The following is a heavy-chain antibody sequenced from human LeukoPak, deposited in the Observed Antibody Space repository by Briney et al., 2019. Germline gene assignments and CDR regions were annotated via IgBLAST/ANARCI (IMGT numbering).Heavy chain of an antibody. D-gene: IGHD6-19*01. CDR1: GFSFSSYA. CDR3: ARDSSGSYNWFDP. V-gene: IGHV3-30*04. J-gene: IGHJ5*02. CDR2: ISYDGSNE. Sequence: GRSLRLSCAASGFSFSSYAMHWVRQAPGKGLEWVAVISYDGSNEYYPDSVKGRFTISRDNSKNTLYLQMNSMRAEDTAVYYCARDSSGSYNWFDPWGQGTLVTVSS.